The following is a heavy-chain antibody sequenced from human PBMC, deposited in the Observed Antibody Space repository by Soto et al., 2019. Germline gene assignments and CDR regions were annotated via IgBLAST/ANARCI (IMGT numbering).Heavy chain of an antibody. CDR1: GFTFRSYA. Sequence: GSLRLSCAASGFTFRSYAIHWVRQAPGKGLEWVAVISRDGTNKYYVDSVKGRFTISRDNSKDTVYLQMNSLRDEDSAMFYCARSRSGAVAASFDFWGQGTLVTVSS. CDR2: ISRDGTNK. V-gene: IGHV3-30*04. CDR3: ARSRSGAVAASFDF. J-gene: IGHJ4*02. D-gene: IGHD3-10*01.